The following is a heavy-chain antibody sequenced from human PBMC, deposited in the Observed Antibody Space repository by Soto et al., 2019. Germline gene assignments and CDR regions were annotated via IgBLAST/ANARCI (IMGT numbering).Heavy chain of an antibody. Sequence: ASVKVSCKASGYTFTSYGISWVLQAPGQGLEWMGWISAYNGNTNYAQKLQGRVTMTTDTSTSTAYMELRSLRSDDTAVYYCARTENGTDVGFWFAPWGQGTLVTVS. CDR3: ARTENGTDVGFWFAP. D-gene: IGHD1-26*01. CDR2: ISAYNGNT. V-gene: IGHV1-18*01. J-gene: IGHJ5*02. CDR1: GYTFTSYG.